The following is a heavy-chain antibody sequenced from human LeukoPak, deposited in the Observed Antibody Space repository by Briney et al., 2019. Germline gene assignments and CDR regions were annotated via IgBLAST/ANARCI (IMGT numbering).Heavy chain of an antibody. CDR1: GGSIRSYY. CDR3: ARLSGYDWDSFYDY. D-gene: IGHD5-12*01. V-gene: IGHV4-59*01. CDR2: IYYSGST. J-gene: IGHJ4*02. Sequence: PSETLSLTCTVSGGSIRSYYLSWIRQPPGKGLEGMGYIYYSGSTNYNPSLKSRVTISVDTSKNQFSLKLSSVTAADTAVYYCARLSGYDWDSFYDYWGQGTLVTVSS.